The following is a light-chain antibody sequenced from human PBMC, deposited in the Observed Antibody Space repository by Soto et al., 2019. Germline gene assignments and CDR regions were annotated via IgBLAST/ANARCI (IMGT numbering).Light chain of an antibody. CDR2: DAS. CDR1: QSVSYW. V-gene: IGKV1-5*01. J-gene: IGKJ3*01. CDR3: QQYGFS. Sequence: DIHMTQSPSTLSASVGDRVTITCRASQSVSYWLPWYQQKPGKAPKLLIHDASSLESGVPSRFRGGGSGQEFTLTISGLQPDDFATYYCQQYGFSFGPGTKVEMK.